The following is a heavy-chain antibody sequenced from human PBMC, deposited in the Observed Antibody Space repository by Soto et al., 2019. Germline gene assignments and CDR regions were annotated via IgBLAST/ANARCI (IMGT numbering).Heavy chain of an antibody. CDR3: ARDSSGDFWSGYYEGYYYYGMDV. CDR1: GYTFTSYG. D-gene: IGHD3-3*01. J-gene: IGHJ6*02. Sequence: ASVKVSCKASGYTFTSYGFSWVRQAPGQGLEWMGWISTYNGNTNYAQKLQGRVTMTTDTFTNTAYMELRSLRSDDTAVYYCARDSSGDFWSGYYEGYYYYGMDVWGQGTTVTVPS. CDR2: ISTYNGNT. V-gene: IGHV1-18*01.